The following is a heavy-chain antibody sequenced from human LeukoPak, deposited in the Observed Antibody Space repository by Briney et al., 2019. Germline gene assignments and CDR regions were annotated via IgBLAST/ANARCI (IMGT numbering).Heavy chain of an antibody. V-gene: IGHV3-23*01. CDR3: ARVVYDSSGYYFDY. CDR1: GFTFSSYA. CDR2: ISGSGGST. D-gene: IGHD3-22*01. J-gene: IGHJ4*02. Sequence: GGSLRLSCAASGFTFSSYAMSWVRQAPGKGLEWVSAISGSGGSTYYADSVKGRFTISRDNSKNTLYLQMNSLRAEDTAVYYCARVVYDSSGYYFDYWGQGTLVTVSS.